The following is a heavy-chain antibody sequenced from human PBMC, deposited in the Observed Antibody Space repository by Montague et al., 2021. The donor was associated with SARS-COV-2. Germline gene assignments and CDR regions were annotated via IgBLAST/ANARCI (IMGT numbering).Heavy chain of an antibody. J-gene: IGHJ5*02. D-gene: IGHD2-15*01. Sequence: SETLSLTCTVSGASITSSNWWNWVRQPPGKGLEWIGQIYHSGSTNYNPSLKSRLTLSLDKSKNQFCLNLSSVTAADIAVYYCARQIQQVVLSPAKLTNWFDPWGLGTLVTVAS. CDR2: IYHSGST. CDR1: GASITSSNW. V-gene: IGHV4-4*02. CDR3: ARQIQQVVLSPAKLTNWFDP.